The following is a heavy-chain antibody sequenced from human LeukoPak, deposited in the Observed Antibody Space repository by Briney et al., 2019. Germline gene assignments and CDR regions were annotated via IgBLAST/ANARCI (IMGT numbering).Heavy chain of an antibody. J-gene: IGHJ4*02. V-gene: IGHV1-24*01. D-gene: IGHD5-18*01. CDR1: GSSLSQLS. Sequence: SVKDSCTVSGSSLSQLSLYWVRQAPGKGLEWMGGFDVIDSETFYAQKFQGRVTMTEDSSRDTAYMELRSLTSDDTALYYCAAGRPYSLLDYRGQGTLVTVSS. CDR3: AAGRPYSLLDY. CDR2: FDVIDSET.